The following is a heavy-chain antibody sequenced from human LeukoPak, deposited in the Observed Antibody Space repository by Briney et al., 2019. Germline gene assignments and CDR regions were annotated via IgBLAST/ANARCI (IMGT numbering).Heavy chain of an antibody. J-gene: IGHJ4*02. Sequence: ASETLSLTCTVSGGSISSSSYYWSWIRQPAGKGLEWIGRIYTSGSTNYNPSLKSRVTISVDTSKNQFSLKLSSVTAADTAVYYCARQTTVTRNFDYWGQGTLVTVSS. CDR1: GGSISSSSYY. CDR2: IYTSGST. V-gene: IGHV4-61*02. CDR3: ARQTTVTRNFDY. D-gene: IGHD4-17*01.